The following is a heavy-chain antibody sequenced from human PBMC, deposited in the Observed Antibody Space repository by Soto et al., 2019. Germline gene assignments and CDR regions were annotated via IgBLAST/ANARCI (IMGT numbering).Heavy chain of an antibody. CDR2: INPSGGST. CDR1: GYTFTIYY. V-gene: IGHV1-46*01. D-gene: IGHD5-18*01. J-gene: IGHJ6*02. Sequence: ASVTISCHASGYTFTIYYMHWVRQAPGQGLEWMGIINPSGGSTSYAQKFQGRVTMTRDTSTSTVYMELSSLRSEDTAVYYCARDLATRDTAMVGYYGMDVWGQGTTVTVSS. CDR3: ARDLATRDTAMVGYYGMDV.